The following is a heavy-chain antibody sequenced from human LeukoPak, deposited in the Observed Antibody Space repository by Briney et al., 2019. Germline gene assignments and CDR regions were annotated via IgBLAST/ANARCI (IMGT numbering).Heavy chain of an antibody. D-gene: IGHD6-13*01. J-gene: IGHJ4*02. V-gene: IGHV3-64D*06. CDR2: ISSNGGST. CDR3: LSPISSSWYYFDY. CDR1: GFTFSSYV. Sequence: GGSLRLSCSASGFTFSSYVMYWVRQTPGKGLEYVSAISSNGGSTYYADSVKGRFTISRDDSKNTLYLQMSSLRAEDTAVYYCLSPISSSWYYFDYWGQGTLVTVSS.